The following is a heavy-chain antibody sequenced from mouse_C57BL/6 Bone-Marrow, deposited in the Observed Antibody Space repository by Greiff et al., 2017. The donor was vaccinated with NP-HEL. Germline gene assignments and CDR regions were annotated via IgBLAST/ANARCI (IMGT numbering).Heavy chain of an antibody. Sequence: EVMLVESGGGLVKPGGSLKLSCAASGFTFSDYGMHWVRQAPEKGLEWVAYISSGSSSIYYVDTVKGRFTISRDNAKNTLFLQMTSLRCEDTAMYNCARQPSYYYGSSYDYWGQGTTLTVSS. V-gene: IGHV5-17*01. D-gene: IGHD1-1*01. CDR3: ARQPSYYYGSSYDY. CDR2: ISSGSSSI. CDR1: GFTFSDYG. J-gene: IGHJ2*01.